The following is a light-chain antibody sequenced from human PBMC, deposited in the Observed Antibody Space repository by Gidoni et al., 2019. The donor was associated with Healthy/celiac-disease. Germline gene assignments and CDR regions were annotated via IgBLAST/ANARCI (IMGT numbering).Light chain of an antibody. J-gene: IGKJ3*01. CDR1: QDITNY. V-gene: IGKV1-33*01. Sequence: IQMTQSPSSLSASVGDRVTITCQASQDITNYLNWYQHKPGKAPQLLIYDASNLETGVPSRFSASGSGTDFAFTISSLQPEDIATYYCQQYDNLPVTFGPGTKVHIK. CDR3: QQYDNLPVT. CDR2: DAS.